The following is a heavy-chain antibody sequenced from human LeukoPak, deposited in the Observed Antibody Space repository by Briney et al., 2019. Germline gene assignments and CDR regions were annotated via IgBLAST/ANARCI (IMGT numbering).Heavy chain of an antibody. CDR3: AREAPDTTKFDY. J-gene: IGHJ4*02. CDR1: GYTFTRYY. V-gene: IGHV1-46*01. D-gene: IGHD1-26*01. Sequence: ASVKASCKASGYTFTRYYVHWVRPAPGQGLEWMGMIDPSGGRTVYAQRFQGRVTMTRDTSTSTVYMELSSLRSEDSAVYYCAREAPDTTKFDYWGQGTLVTVSS. CDR2: IDPSGGRT.